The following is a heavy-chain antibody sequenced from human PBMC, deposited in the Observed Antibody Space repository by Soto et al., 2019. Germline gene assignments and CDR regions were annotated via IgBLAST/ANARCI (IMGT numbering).Heavy chain of an antibody. V-gene: IGHV3-11*05. Sequence: QVQLVESGGGLVKPGGSLRLSCAASGFTFSDYYMSWIRQAPGKGLEWVSYISSSSSYTNYADSVKGRFTISRDNAKNSLYLQMNSLRAEDTDVYYCARVHSSSWYYFDYWGQGTLVTVSS. J-gene: IGHJ4*02. CDR2: ISSSSSYT. D-gene: IGHD6-13*01. CDR1: GFTFSDYY. CDR3: ARVHSSSWYYFDY.